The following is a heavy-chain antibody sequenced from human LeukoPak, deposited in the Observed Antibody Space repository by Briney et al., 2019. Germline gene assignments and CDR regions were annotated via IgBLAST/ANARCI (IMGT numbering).Heavy chain of an antibody. V-gene: IGHV1-2*02. CDR2: INPSSGGT. D-gene: IGHD1-26*01. CDR1: GYTFTGYY. Sequence: ASVKVSCKASGYTFTGYYMHWVRQAPGQGLEWMGWINPSSGGTNYAQKFQGRVTMTRDTSISTAYMELSRLRSDDTAVYYCARGSAYSGSYYYYYYMDVWGKGTTVTVSS. J-gene: IGHJ6*03. CDR3: ARGSAYSGSYYYYYYMDV.